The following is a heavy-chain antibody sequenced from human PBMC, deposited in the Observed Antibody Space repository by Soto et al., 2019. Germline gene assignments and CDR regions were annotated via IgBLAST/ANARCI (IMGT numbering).Heavy chain of an antibody. CDR3: AKVDFYYYGMDV. CDR1: GFSLTTTGVG. CDR2: IYWNDDK. Sequence: SGPTLVNPTQTLTLTCTFSGFSLTTTGVGVGWIRQPPGKALEWLAFIYWNDDKRYSPSLKNRLTITKDTSKNQVVLSMTNMAPVDTATYYCAKVDFYYYGMDVWGQGTTVTVSS. V-gene: IGHV2-5*01. J-gene: IGHJ6*02.